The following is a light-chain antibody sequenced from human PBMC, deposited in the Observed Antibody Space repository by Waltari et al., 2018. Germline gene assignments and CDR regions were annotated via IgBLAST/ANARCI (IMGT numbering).Light chain of an antibody. CDR2: HVS. CDR1: TSDISVYKY. V-gene: IGLV2-14*01. J-gene: IGLJ2*01. Sequence: QSALTQPASVSGSPGQSIIISCTGTTSDISVYKYVSWYQQHPGEVPKVIIYHVSNRPSGISTRFSGSKSGNTASLTISGLQAEDEADYYCSSYRSGSTLVFGGGTKVTVL. CDR3: SSYRSGSTLV.